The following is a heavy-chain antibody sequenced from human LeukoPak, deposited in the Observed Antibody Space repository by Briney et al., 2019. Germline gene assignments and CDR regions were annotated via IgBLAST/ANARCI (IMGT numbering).Heavy chain of an antibody. V-gene: IGHV3-23*01. CDR2: ISGGASNT. CDR1: GFTFSSYA. CDR3: TKVGSSGYYPSYYFDY. J-gene: IGHJ4*02. Sequence: GGSLRLSCAASGFTFSSYAINWVRQAPGKGLEWVSAISGGASNTYYADSVKGRFTISRDNSKNTLYLQMNSLRAEDTAVYYCTKVGSSGYYPSYYFDYWGQGTLVTVSS. D-gene: IGHD3-22*01.